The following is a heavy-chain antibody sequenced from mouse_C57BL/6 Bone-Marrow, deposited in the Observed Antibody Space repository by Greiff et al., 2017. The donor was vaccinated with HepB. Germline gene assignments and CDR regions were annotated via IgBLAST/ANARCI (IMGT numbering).Heavy chain of an antibody. J-gene: IGHJ4*01. Sequence: QVQLQQSGPELVKPGASVKISCKASGYAFSSSWMNWVKQRPGKGLEWIGRIYPGDGDTNYNGKFKGKATLTADKSSSTAYMQLSSLTSEDSAVYFCARYGSPYAMDYWGQGTSVTVSS. CDR2: IYPGDGDT. CDR3: ARYGSPYAMDY. V-gene: IGHV1-82*01. D-gene: IGHD1-1*01. CDR1: GYAFSSSW.